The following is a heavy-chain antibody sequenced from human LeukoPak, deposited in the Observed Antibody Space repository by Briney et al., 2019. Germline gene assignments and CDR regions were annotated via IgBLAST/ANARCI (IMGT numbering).Heavy chain of an antibody. V-gene: IGHV3-23*01. CDR1: GFTFSSFG. Sequence: PGGSLRLSCAASGFTFSSFGMSWVRQAPGKGLEWVSAISATGGTAYYADSVKGRFTISRDNSKNTLYLQMNSLRAEDTAVYYCARDPPRRYDLWGQGTLVTVSS. CDR3: ARDPPRRYDL. CDR2: ISATGGTA. J-gene: IGHJ5*02.